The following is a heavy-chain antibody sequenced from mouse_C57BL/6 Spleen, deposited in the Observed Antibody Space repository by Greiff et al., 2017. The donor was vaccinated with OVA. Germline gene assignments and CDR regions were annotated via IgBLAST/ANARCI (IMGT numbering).Heavy chain of an antibody. J-gene: IGHJ1*03. D-gene: IGHD1-1*01. Sequence: VQLQQSGPELVKPGASVKISCKASGYTFTDYYMNWVKQSHGKSLEWIGDINPNNGGTSYNQKFKGKATLTVDKSSSTAYMELRSLTSEDSAVYYCARDPITTVVAHWYFDVWGTGTTVTVSS. CDR1: GYTFTDYY. V-gene: IGHV1-26*01. CDR2: INPNNGGT. CDR3: ARDPITTVVAHWYFDV.